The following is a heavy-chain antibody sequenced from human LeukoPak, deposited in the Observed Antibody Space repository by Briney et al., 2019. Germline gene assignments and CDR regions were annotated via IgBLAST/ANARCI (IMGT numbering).Heavy chain of an antibody. V-gene: IGHV3-23*01. Sequence: PGGSLRLSCVASGFSFSGYAMSWVRQAPGKGLEWVSAIGSGGSDTHYADSVKGRFTISRDNSKTTLYLQMNILRAEDTALYFCAKYFSTSASRNFDFWGQGILVSVSS. CDR1: GFSFSGYA. CDR2: IGSGGSDT. D-gene: IGHD2-15*01. CDR3: AKYFSTSASRNFDF. J-gene: IGHJ4*02.